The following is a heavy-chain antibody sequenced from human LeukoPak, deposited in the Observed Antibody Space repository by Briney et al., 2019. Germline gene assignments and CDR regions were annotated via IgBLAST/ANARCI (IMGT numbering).Heavy chain of an antibody. CDR3: ARVWPGYSYGWSFDY. D-gene: IGHD5-18*01. Sequence: ASVKVSCKASGYTFTGYYMHWVRQAPGQGLEWMGWTNPNSGGTNYAQKFQGRVTMTRDTSISTAYMELSRLRSDDTAVYYCARVWPGYSYGWSFDYWGQGTLVTVSS. CDR1: GYTFTGYY. V-gene: IGHV1-2*02. J-gene: IGHJ4*02. CDR2: TNPNSGGT.